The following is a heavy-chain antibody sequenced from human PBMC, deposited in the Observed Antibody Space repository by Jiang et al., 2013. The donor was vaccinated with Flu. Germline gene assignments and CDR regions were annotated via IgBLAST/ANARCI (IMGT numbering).Heavy chain of an antibody. D-gene: IGHD4-17*01. Sequence: PGLVKPSGTLSLTCEVSGGSISSSDWWSWVRQPPGKGLEWIGEVYHSGGTHYNPSLKGRVTISVDKSKNQFSLKLTSVTAADTAVYYCARVAGLYGDKDLDYWGQGTLVTVSS. J-gene: IGHJ4*02. CDR3: ARVAGLYGDKDLDY. V-gene: IGHV4-4*02. CDR2: VYHSGGT. CDR1: GGSISSSDW.